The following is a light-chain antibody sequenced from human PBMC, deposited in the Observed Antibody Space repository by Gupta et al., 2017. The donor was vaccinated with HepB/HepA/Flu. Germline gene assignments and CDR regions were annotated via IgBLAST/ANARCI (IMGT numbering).Light chain of an antibody. CDR3: QQRSHCFIT. V-gene: IGKV3-11*01. CDR1: QTMSDY. J-gene: IGKJ5*01. CDR2: DVS. Sequence: EMDLTKSPATLSLSPGERAKLSCRASQTMSDYLVWYQQKPGQAPRLIMYDVSKRATGLPARFSGGGSGADFTLTISILDPEDFGLYFCQQRSHCFITFGQGTPLEI.